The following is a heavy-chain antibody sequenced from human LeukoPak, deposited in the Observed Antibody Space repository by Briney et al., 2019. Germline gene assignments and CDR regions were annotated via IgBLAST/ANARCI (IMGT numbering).Heavy chain of an antibody. CDR1: GYSISNGYY. CDR3: ARDGDTYYYDNSGYYYEY. CDR2: IYHSGSP. V-gene: IGHV4-38-2*02. J-gene: IGHJ4*02. D-gene: IGHD3-22*01. Sequence: SETLSVTCAVSGYSISNGYYWGWIRQPPGKGLEWIGSIYHSGSPYYNPSLKNRVTISVDTSKNQFSLKLSSVTAADTAVYYCARDGDTYYYDNSGYYYEYWGQGTLVTVSS.